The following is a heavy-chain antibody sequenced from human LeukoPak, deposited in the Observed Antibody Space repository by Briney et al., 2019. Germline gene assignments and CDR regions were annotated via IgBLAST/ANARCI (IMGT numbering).Heavy chain of an antibody. CDR1: GGSISSYY. CDR3: ARGRWLQFPYFDY. Sequence: SETLSLTCTVSGGSISSYYWSWIRQPPGKGLEWIGYIYYSGSTNYNPSLKSRVTISVDTSKNQFSLKLSSVTAADTAVYYCARGRWLQFPYFDYWGQGTLVTVSS. D-gene: IGHD5-24*01. J-gene: IGHJ4*02. CDR2: IYYSGST. V-gene: IGHV4-59*01.